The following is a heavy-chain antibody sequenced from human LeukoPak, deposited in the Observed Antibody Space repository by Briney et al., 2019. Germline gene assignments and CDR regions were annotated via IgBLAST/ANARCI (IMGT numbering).Heavy chain of an antibody. V-gene: IGHV5-51*01. CDR3: ARRGVGATTEGAFDI. CDR1: GYRFSNYW. CDR2: IYPGDSDT. Sequence: PGEPLKISCKGSGYRFSNYWIAWVRQMPGKGLEWMGIIYPGDSDTRYSPSFQGQVTISADKSISTAYLQWSSLKASDTAFYYCARRGVGATTEGAFDIWGQGTLITVS. D-gene: IGHD1-26*01. J-gene: IGHJ3*02.